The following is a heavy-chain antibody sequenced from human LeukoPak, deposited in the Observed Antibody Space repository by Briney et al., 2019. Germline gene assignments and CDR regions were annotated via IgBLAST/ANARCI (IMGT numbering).Heavy chain of an antibody. CDR2: IYPNSGGT. D-gene: IGHD3-10*01. CDR3: AREFQRGWDY. CDR1: GYTFTGYF. J-gene: IGHJ4*02. V-gene: IGHV1-2*02. Sequence: ASVKVSCKTSGYTFTGYFMHWVRQAPVQGLEWMGWIYPNSGGTHYAPKFQGRVTMTRDTSISTAYMELSRLQSDDTAVYYCAREFQRGWDYWGQGTLVPVSS.